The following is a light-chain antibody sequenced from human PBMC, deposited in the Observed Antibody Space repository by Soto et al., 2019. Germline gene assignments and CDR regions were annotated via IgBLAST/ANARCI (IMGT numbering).Light chain of an antibody. CDR1: SSDVGGYNY. CDR2: EVS. CDR3: SSYTSSRTL. Sequence: QSALTQPASVSGSPGQSITISCTGTSSDVGGYNYVSWYQQHPGKAPKLMIYEVSNRPSGVSNRFSGSKSGNTASLPISGLQAEDEADYYCSSYTSSRTLFGGGTKVTVL. V-gene: IGLV2-14*01. J-gene: IGLJ3*02.